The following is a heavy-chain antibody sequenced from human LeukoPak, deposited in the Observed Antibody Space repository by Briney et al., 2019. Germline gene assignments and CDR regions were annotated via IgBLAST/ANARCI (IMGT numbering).Heavy chain of an antibody. V-gene: IGHV4-61*01. CDR3: ARDSGTTGEVKFDP. CDR1: GSSISSVSNDY. Sequence: SETLSLTCTVSGSSISSVSNDYWTWIRQSPGKGLEWIGRISGSGSTTYNPSLKSRLSISIDTSKNQFSLKLMSVTAADTAVYYCARDSGTTGEVKFDPWGQGTLVTVSS. D-gene: IGHD3-10*01. CDR2: ISGSGST. J-gene: IGHJ5*02.